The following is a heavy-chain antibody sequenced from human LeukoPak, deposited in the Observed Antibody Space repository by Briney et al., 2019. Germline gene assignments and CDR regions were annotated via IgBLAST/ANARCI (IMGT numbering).Heavy chain of an antibody. CDR3: ARAATPGIAVAGTNYYMDV. J-gene: IGHJ6*03. Sequence: SETLSLTCTVSGGSISSYYWSWIRQPPGKGLEWIGYIYYSESTNYNPSLKSRVTISVDTSKNQFSLKLSSVTAADTAVYYCARAATPGIAVAGTNYYMDVWGKGTTVTVSS. CDR1: GGSISSYY. CDR2: IYYSEST. V-gene: IGHV4-59*01. D-gene: IGHD6-19*01.